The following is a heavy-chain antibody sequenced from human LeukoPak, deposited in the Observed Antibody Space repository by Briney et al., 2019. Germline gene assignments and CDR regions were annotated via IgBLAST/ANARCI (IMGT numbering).Heavy chain of an antibody. CDR3: AREEITGVVVTAIRY. J-gene: IGHJ4*02. CDR1: GFTFSSYA. V-gene: IGHV3-30-3*01. D-gene: IGHD2-21*02. CDR2: ISYDGSNK. Sequence: GGSLRLSCAASGFTFSSYAMHWVRQAPGKGREWVAVISYDGSNKYYADSVKGRFTISRDNSKNTLYLQMNSLRAEDTAVYYCAREEITGVVVTAIRYWGQGTLVTVSS.